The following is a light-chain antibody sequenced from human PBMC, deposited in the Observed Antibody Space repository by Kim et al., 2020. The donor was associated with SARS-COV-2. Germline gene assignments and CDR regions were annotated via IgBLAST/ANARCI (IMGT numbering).Light chain of an antibody. Sequence: SQWERAPLSRRASQGINSYLAWYQQKPGQAPRLLIYDASNRATGIPARFSGSGSGTDFTLTISSLEPEDFAVYYCQQRSNWPPVTFGQGTRLEIK. CDR1: QGINSY. J-gene: IGKJ5*01. CDR3: QQRSNWPPVT. V-gene: IGKV3-11*01. CDR2: DAS.